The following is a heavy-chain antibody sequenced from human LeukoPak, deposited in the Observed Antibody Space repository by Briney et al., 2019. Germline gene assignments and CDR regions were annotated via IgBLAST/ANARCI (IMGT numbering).Heavy chain of an antibody. V-gene: IGHV4-59*01. CDR2: IYYSGST. Sequence: SETLSLTCTVSGGSISGYYWSWIRQPPGKGLEWIGNIYYSGSTNYNPSLKSRVTISVDTSKNQFSLKLSSVTAADTAVYYCARDPVWYFDLWGRGTLVTVSS. J-gene: IGHJ2*01. CDR3: ARDPVWYFDL. CDR1: GGSISGYY.